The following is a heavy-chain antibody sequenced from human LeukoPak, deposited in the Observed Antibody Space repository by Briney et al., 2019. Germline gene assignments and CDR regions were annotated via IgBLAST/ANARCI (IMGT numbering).Heavy chain of an antibody. V-gene: IGHV3-48*03. J-gene: IGHJ4*02. Sequence: GGSLRLSCAASGFTFSSYEMNWVRQAPGKGLEWVSYISSSGSTIYYADSVKGRFTISRDNAKNSLYLQMNSLRAEDTAVYYCARYSSSWYAYWGQGTLVTVSS. CDR2: ISSSGSTI. D-gene: IGHD6-13*01. CDR3: ARYSSSWYAY. CDR1: GFTFSSYE.